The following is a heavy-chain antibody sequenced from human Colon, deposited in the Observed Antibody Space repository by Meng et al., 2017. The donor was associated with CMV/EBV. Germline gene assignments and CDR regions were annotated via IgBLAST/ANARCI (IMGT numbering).Heavy chain of an antibody. Sequence: LLVHAGPTVKKPGAPLKASCKAAGYTFTGYFMYWVRQAPGQGLEWLGVINPNTGGTNYAQKFQGGVTMTRDTSMNTAYMELSRLRSDDTAVYYCASLSGGDFDYWGQGTLVTVSS. CDR2: INPNTGGT. V-gene: IGHV1-2*02. J-gene: IGHJ4*02. CDR3: ASLSGGDFDY. D-gene: IGHD1-26*01. CDR1: GYTFTGYF.